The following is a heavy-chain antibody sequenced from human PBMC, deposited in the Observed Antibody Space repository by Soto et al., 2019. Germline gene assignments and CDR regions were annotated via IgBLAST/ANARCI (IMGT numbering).Heavy chain of an antibody. CDR3: AKGRSYYYYYGVDV. J-gene: IGHJ6*02. Sequence: GGSLRLSCAASGFTFSSCAMGWVRQAPGKGLEWVSYIIDSGASAYYADSVKGRFTISRDISKSTLYLQMNSLRAEDTALYYCAKGRSYYYYYGVDVWGQGTTVTVSS. CDR1: GFTFSSCA. CDR2: IIDSGASA. V-gene: IGHV3-23*01.